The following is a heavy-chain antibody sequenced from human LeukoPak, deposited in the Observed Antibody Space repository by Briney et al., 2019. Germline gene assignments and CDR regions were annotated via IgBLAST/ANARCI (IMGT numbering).Heavy chain of an antibody. CDR1: GGSISSSSYY. Sequence: SETLSLTCTVSGGSISSSSYYWGWIRQPPGKGLEWIGSIYYSGSTYYNPSLKSRVTISVDTSKNQFSLKLSSVTAADTAVYYCARVGTMVRGVSPFYYYYGMDVWGQGTTVTVSS. V-gene: IGHV4-39*07. CDR2: IYYSGST. CDR3: ARVGTMVRGVSPFYYYYGMDV. J-gene: IGHJ6*02. D-gene: IGHD3-10*01.